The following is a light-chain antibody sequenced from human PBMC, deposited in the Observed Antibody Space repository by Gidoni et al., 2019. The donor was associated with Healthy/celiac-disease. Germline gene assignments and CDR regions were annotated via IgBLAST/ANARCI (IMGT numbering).Light chain of an antibody. J-gene: IGKJ2*01. CDR1: QSVSSSY. CDR3: QQYGSSQYT. V-gene: IGKV3-20*01. Sequence: EIVLTPSPGTLSLSPGESATLSCRASQSVSSSYLAGYQQKPGQAPRLLIYGASSRATGIPDRFSGSGSGTDFTLTISRLEPEDFAVYYCQQYGSSQYTFGQGTKLEIK. CDR2: GAS.